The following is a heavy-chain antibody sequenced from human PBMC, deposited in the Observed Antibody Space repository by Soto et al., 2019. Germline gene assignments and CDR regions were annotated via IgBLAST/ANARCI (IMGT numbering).Heavy chain of an antibody. CDR2: ISNNTNSV. CDR3: MGGGHSSH. J-gene: IGHJ4*02. Sequence: EVQLVESGGGLVQPGGSLRLSCATSGFAFNFYSMNWVRQAPGKGLEWISYISNNTNSVYYADSMKGPVTISCNNAKISFQLQMNSPRADETAVYYSMGGGHSSHWGLGTLVTVSS. CDR1: GFAFNFYS. V-gene: IGHV3-48*01. D-gene: IGHD2-21*02.